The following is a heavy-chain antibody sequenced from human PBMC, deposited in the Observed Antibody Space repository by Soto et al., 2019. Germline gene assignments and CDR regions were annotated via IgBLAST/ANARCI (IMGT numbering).Heavy chain of an antibody. CDR2: ISSGGSTI. CDR3: ARVPTSSWYPAWFDP. D-gene: IGHD6-13*01. CDR1: GFTFSDYY. J-gene: IGHJ5*02. V-gene: IGHV3-11*01. Sequence: QVQLVECGGGLVKPGGSLRLSCAASGFTFSDYYMSWIRQAPGKGLEWVSYISSGGSTINYGGSVKGRFTISRDNAKNSLYLQMNSLRPEDTAIYYCARVPTSSWYPAWFDPWGQGTLVTVSS.